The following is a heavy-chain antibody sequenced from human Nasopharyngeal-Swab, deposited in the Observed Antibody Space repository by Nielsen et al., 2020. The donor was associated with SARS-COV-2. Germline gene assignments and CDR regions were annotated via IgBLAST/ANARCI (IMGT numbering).Heavy chain of an antibody. CDR3: ARVEDNFGDYIDY. CDR2: VKQDGGEK. CDR1: GFTFTTYS. J-gene: IGHJ4*02. Sequence: GEFLKISCAASGFTFTTYSMTWVRQAPGQGLEWVANVKQDGGEKFYLDSVKGRFTISRDNAKSSLYLQMASLRVEDTAVYFCARVEDNFGDYIDYWGQGTLVAVSS. V-gene: IGHV3-7*01. D-gene: IGHD4-17*01.